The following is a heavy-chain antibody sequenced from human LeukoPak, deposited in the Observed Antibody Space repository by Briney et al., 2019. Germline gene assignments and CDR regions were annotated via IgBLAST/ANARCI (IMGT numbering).Heavy chain of an antibody. Sequence: PSETLSLTCTVSGGSIGGNSYWSWIRQPPGKGPEWIGHISNSGSTYYSPSLSSRVTISLDTSKNQFSLKLRSVTAADTAVYYCARGGASSIPLDYWGRGTLVTVSS. J-gene: IGHJ4*02. D-gene: IGHD1-26*01. CDR3: ARGGASSIPLDY. V-gene: IGHV4-61*01. CDR2: ISNSGST. CDR1: GGSIGGNSY.